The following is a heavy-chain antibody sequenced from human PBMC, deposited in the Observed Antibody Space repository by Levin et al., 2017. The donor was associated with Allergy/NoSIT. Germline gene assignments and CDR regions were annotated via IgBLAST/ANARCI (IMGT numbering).Heavy chain of an antibody. D-gene: IGHD1-26*01. V-gene: IGHV3-23*01. CDR3: ASGRKAPRPFDY. Sequence: GGSLRLSCAASGFTFSSYGMSWVRQAPGKGLEWVSTISGSGGSTYYADSVKGRFTISRDNSKNTLYLQMNSLRAEDTAAYYCASGRKAPRPFDYWGQGTLVNVS. J-gene: IGHJ4*02. CDR1: GFTFSSYG. CDR2: ISGSGGST.